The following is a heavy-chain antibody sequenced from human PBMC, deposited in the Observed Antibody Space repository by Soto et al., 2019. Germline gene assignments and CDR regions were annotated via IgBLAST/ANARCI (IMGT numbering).Heavy chain of an antibody. Sequence: QVQLVESGGGVVQPGRSLRLSCAASGFTFSSYGMHWVRQAPGKGLEWVAVIWYDGSNKHYADSVKGRFTISRDNSKNTLYLQMNSLRAEDTAVYYCARDRGIVVVDAFDIWGQGTMVTVSS. CDR1: GFTFSSYG. D-gene: IGHD3-22*01. CDR3: ARDRGIVVVDAFDI. V-gene: IGHV3-33*01. CDR2: IWYDGSNK. J-gene: IGHJ3*02.